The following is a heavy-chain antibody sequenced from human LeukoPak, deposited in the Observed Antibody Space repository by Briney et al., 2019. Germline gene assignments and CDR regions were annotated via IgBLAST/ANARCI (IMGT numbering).Heavy chain of an antibody. D-gene: IGHD4-23*01. CDR1: GFTFSSYG. Sequence: GGSLRLSCAASGFTFSSYGMHWVRQAPGKGLEWVAVISYGGSNKYYADSVKGRFTISRDNSKNTLYLQMNSLRAEDTAVYYCAKDRTYGGNSQMGVDYWGQGTLVTVSS. J-gene: IGHJ4*02. CDR2: ISYGGSNK. V-gene: IGHV3-30*18. CDR3: AKDRTYGGNSQMGVDY.